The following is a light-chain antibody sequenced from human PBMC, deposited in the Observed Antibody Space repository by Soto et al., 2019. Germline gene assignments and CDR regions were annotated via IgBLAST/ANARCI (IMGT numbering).Light chain of an antibody. CDR1: RAITNY. CDR3: QKYNGAPYT. Sequence: DIQMTQSPSSLSASVGDRVTITCRASRAITNYLAWYQQKPGKVPKLLIYGASTLQSGVPSRFSGSGSGTDFTLTISSLQPEDVATYYCQKYNGAPYTFGQGTKLEIK. V-gene: IGKV1-27*01. J-gene: IGKJ2*01. CDR2: GAS.